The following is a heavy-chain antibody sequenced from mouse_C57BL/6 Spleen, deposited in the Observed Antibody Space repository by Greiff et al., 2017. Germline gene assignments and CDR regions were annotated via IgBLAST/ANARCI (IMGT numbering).Heavy chain of an antibody. J-gene: IGHJ4*01. CDR1: GFSLTSYG. V-gene: IGHV2-4*01. CDR2: IWSGGST. Sequence: VQGVESGPGLVQPSQSLSITCTVSGFSLTSYGVHWVRQPPGKGLEWLGVIWSGGSTDYNAAFISRLSISKDNSKSQVFFKMNSLQADDTAIYYCAKSAYYAMDYWGQGTSVTVSS. CDR3: AKSAYYAMDY.